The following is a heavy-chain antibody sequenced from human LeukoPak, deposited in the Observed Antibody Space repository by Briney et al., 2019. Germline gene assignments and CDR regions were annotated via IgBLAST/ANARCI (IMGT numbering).Heavy chain of an antibody. Sequence: SETLSLTCTVSGGSISSYYWSWIRQPAGKGLEWIGRIYTSGSTNYNPSLKSRVTMSVDTSKNQFSLKLSSVTAVDTAVYYCARGPVWGAARLYYFDYWGQGTLVTVSS. J-gene: IGHJ4*02. CDR1: GGSISSYY. CDR3: ARGPVWGAARLYYFDY. CDR2: IYTSGST. D-gene: IGHD6-6*01. V-gene: IGHV4-4*07.